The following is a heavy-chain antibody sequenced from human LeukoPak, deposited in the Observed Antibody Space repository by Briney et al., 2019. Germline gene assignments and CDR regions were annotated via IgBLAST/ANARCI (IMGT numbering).Heavy chain of an antibody. V-gene: IGHV3-30*02. J-gene: IGHJ3*02. CDR2: IRYDGKNK. CDR3: ARKLREYWNDKSWDGFDI. CDR1: GFIFSSYG. D-gene: IGHD1-1*01. Sequence: GGSLRLSCAASGFIFSSYGIHWVRQAPGKGLEWVSFIRYDGKNKYYADSVMGRFTISRDNSKNTVYLQMNSLRAEDTAVYYCARKLREYWNDKSWDGFDIWGQGTMVTVPS.